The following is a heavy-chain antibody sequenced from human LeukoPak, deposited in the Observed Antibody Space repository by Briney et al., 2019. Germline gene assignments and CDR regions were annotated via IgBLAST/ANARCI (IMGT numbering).Heavy chain of an antibody. CDR3: ARDGRRGYSSSDDY. V-gene: IGHV3-7*01. CDR2: IKQDGSEK. Sequence: WGSLRLSCAASGFTFSSYWMSWVRQAPGKGLEWVANIKQDGSEKYYVDSVKGRFTISRDNAKNSLYLQMNSLRTEDTAVYYCARDGRRGYSSSDDYWGQGTLVTVSS. D-gene: IGHD6-6*01. CDR1: GFTFSSYW. J-gene: IGHJ4*02.